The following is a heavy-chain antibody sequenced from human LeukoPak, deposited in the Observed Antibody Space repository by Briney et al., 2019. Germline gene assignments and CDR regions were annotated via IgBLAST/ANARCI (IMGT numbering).Heavy chain of an antibody. J-gene: IGHJ4*02. CDR3: AKSPTVAGPSPFDY. D-gene: IGHD6-19*01. V-gene: IGHV3-23*01. Sequence: GRSLKLYYAAPGVTFTSYAMSWVRQAPWKGLEWVSAVRGSGGRTSYADSVKGRFTISRDNSKNTLYLQMNSLRAEDTAVYYCAKSPTVAGPSPFDYWGQGTLVTVSS. CDR2: VRGSGGRT. CDR1: GVTFTSYA.